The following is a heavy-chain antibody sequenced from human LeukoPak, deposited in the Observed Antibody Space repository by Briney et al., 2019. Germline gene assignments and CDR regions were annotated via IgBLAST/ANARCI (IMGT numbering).Heavy chain of an antibody. V-gene: IGHV1-3*04. CDR3: ARGYGSGSLHY. CDR2: INTGNDNT. CDR1: GYTFTNYA. Sequence: ASVKVSCKASGYTFTNYAIHWVRQAPGQRLEWMGWINTGNDNTRYSQIFQGRVTITRDTSASTAYMELSSLTSEDTAVYYCARGYGSGSLHYWGQGTLVTVSS. D-gene: IGHD3-10*01. J-gene: IGHJ4*02.